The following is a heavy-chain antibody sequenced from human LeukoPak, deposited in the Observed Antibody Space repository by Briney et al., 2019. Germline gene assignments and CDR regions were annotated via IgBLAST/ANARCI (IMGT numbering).Heavy chain of an antibody. J-gene: IGHJ4*02. CDR1: GFTFGDYL. D-gene: IGHD6-19*01. CDR2: ISGGTT. CDR3: SRGSGWLSVY. Sequence: GGSLRLSCTASGFTFGDYLMSWFRQAPGKGLEWIGFISGGTTEYAASVKGRFTISRDDFTNIAYLQMNSLTTEDTAVYYCSRGSGWLSVYWGQGTLVIVSS. V-gene: IGHV3-49*03.